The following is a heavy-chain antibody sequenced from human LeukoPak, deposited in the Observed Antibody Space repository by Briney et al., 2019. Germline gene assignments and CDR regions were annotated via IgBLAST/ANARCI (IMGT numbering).Heavy chain of an antibody. V-gene: IGHV3-30*18. D-gene: IGHD3-16*02. J-gene: IGHJ4*02. CDR2: ISYDGSNE. CDR3: AKGPAPRLGEFSYHALVDY. Sequence: GGFLRLSCVASGFTFSSYGMHWVRQAPGKGLEWVAFISYDGSNENIADSVKGRFIISRDNPKNTLYLQMNSLRAEDTAVYYCAKGPAPRLGEFSYHALVDYWGQGTLVTVSS. CDR1: GFTFSSYG.